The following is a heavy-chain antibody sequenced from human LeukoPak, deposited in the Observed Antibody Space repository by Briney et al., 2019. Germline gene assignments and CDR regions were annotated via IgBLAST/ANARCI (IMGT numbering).Heavy chain of an antibody. CDR1: GLTFSSHW. D-gene: IGHD1-14*01. J-gene: IGHJ4*02. CDR3: ATQQGGNPAY. V-gene: IGHV3-74*01. Sequence: GGSLRLSCAASGLTFSSHWMHWVRQAPGKGLVWVSRITNDGSSTTYADSVKGRFTISRDNAKNMLYLQVNSLRAEDTAVSYCATQQGGNPAYWGQGTLVTVSS. CDR2: ITNDGSST.